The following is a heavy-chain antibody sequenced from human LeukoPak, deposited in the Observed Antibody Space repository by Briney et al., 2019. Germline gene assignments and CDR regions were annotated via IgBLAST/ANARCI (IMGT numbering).Heavy chain of an antibody. J-gene: IGHJ4*02. CDR3: AKEGFDY. Sequence: GGSLRLSCVASGFAFHSHAMHWVRQAPGKGLEWVSVISDSGDIKFYADSVKGRFTISRDNSKNTLYLQMSSLRVEDTAVYYCAKEGFDYWGQGTLVTVSS. V-gene: IGHV3-23*01. CDR2: ISDSGDIK. CDR1: GFAFHSHA.